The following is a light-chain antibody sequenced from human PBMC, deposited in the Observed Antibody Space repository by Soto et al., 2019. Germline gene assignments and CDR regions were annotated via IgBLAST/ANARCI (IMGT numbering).Light chain of an antibody. J-gene: IGKJ2*01. CDR3: QQSYSTPFT. V-gene: IGKV1-39*01. CDR2: AAS. Sequence: DIQMTQSPSSLSASVGDRVTITCRASQNIDNFLNWHQQKPGEAPKHLVYAASSLQSGVPSRFSGSGSGTDFTRTITSLQPEDFATYYCQQSYSTPFTFGLGTKLEIK. CDR1: QNIDNF.